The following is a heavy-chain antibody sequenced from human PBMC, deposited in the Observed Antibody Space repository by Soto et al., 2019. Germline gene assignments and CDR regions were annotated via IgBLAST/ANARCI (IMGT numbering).Heavy chain of an antibody. J-gene: IGHJ6*02. CDR2: MNPNSGNT. D-gene: IGHD3-10*01. V-gene: IGHV1-8*01. CDR1: GYTFTSYD. CDR3: ARGPRITMVRGVRYYYYYGMDV. Sequence: ASVKVCCKASGYTFTSYDINWVRQATGQGLEWMGWMNPNSGNTGYAQKFQGRVTMTRNTSISTAYMELSSLRSEDTAVYYCARGPRITMVRGVRYYYYYGMDVWGQGTTVTVSS.